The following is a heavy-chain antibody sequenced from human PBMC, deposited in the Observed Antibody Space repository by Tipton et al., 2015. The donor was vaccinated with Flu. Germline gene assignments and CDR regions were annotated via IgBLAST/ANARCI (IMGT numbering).Heavy chain of an antibody. Sequence: SLRLSCAASGFTFSSYSMNWVRQAPGKGLEWVSSISSSSSYIYYADSVKGRFTISRDNAKNSLYLQMNSLRAEDTAVYYCARATSVTTFRVYYYGMDVWGQGTTVTVSS. CDR3: ARATSVTTFRVYYYGMDV. CDR1: GFTFSSYS. V-gene: IGHV3-21*01. D-gene: IGHD4-11*01. J-gene: IGHJ6*02. CDR2: ISSSSSYI.